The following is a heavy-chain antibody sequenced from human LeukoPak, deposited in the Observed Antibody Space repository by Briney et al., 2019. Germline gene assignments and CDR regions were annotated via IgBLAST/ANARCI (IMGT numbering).Heavy chain of an antibody. D-gene: IGHD4-17*01. Sequence: ASVKVSCKASGGTFSKYTISWVRQSPGQGLEWMGGITPLFGTASYAQKFQERVTITRDMSTSTAYMELSSLRSEDTAVYYCATGVDYGNFDYWGQGTLVTVSS. CDR2: ITPLFGTA. V-gene: IGHV1-69*05. CDR1: GGTFSKYT. CDR3: ATGVDYGNFDY. J-gene: IGHJ4*02.